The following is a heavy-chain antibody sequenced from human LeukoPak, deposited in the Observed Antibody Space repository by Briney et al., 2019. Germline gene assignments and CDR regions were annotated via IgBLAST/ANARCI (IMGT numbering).Heavy chain of an antibody. CDR3: ARDPRYCSSTSCPQPSYYYYYGMDV. CDR1: GFTFSSYS. Sequence: PGGSLRLSCAASGFTFSSYSMNWVRQAPGKGLEWVSSISSSSSYIYYADSVKGRFTISRDNAKNSLYLQMNSPRAEDTAVYYCARDPRYCSSTSCPQPSYYYYYGMDVWGQGTTVTVSS. J-gene: IGHJ6*02. CDR2: ISSSSSYI. V-gene: IGHV3-21*01. D-gene: IGHD2-2*01.